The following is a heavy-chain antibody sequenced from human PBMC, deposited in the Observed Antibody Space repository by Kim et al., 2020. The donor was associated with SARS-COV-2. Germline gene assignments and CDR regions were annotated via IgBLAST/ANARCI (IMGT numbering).Heavy chain of an antibody. D-gene: IGHD3-10*01. J-gene: IGHJ4*02. V-gene: IGHV1-46*01. CDR3: ARDDPSMVRGVLFDY. Sequence: KFQGRVTMTRDTSTSTVYMELSSLRSEDTAVYYCARDDPSMVRGVLFDYWGQGTLVTVSS.